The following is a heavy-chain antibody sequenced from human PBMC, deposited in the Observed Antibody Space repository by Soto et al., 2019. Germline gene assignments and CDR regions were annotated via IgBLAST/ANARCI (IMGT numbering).Heavy chain of an antibody. CDR1: GFTFSNAW. CDR2: IKSKTDGGTT. D-gene: IGHD3-22*01. CDR3: TTVTATYYYDSSGRHDAFDI. J-gene: IGHJ3*02. V-gene: IGHV3-15*01. Sequence: PGESLKISCAASGFTFSNAWMSWVRQAPGKGLEWVGRIKSKTDGGTTDYAAPVKGRFTISRDDSKNTLYLQMNSLKTEDTAVYYCTTVTATYYYDSSGRHDAFDIWGQGTMVTVSS.